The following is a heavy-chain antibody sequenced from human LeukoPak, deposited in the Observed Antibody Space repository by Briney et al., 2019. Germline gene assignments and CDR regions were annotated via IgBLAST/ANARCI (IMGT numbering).Heavy chain of an antibody. CDR1: GGTFSSYV. J-gene: IGHJ6*03. CDR2: IIPIFGTA. V-gene: IGHV1-69*06. Sequence: SSVKVSCKTSGGTFSSYVISWVRQAPGQGLEWVGGIIPIFGTANYAQKFQGRVTITADKSTSTAYMELSSLRSEDTAVYYCARGRLRGSQAPYYYYYMDVWGKGTTVTVSS. D-gene: IGHD2-21*02. CDR3: ARGRLRGSQAPYYYYYMDV.